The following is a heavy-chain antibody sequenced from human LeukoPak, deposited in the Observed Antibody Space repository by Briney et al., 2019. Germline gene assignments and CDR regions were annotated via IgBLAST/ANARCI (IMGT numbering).Heavy chain of an antibody. J-gene: IGHJ4*02. V-gene: IGHV4-34*01. CDR2: INHSGST. D-gene: IGHD5-24*01. Sequence: SETLSLTCAVYGGSFSGYYWSWIRQPPGKGLEWIGEINHSGSTNYNPSLKSRVTISVDTSKNQFSLKLSSVTAADTAVYYCARVRDGYNSADYWGQGTLVTVXX. CDR1: GGSFSGYY. CDR3: ARVRDGYNSADY.